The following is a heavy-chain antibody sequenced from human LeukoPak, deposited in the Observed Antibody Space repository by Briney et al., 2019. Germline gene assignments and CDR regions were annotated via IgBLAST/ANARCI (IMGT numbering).Heavy chain of an antibody. J-gene: IGHJ6*03. CDR2: ISSSGNTI. D-gene: IGHD2-2*01. Sequence: GGSLRLSCAASGFTFSSYEMNWVRQAPGKGLEWVSYISSSGNTIYYADSMKGRFTISRDNAKNSLYLQMNSLRAEDTAVYYCARDEEYCTSTSCYGDYYYYMDVWGKGTTVTVSS. CDR3: ARDEEYCTSTSCYGDYYYYMDV. V-gene: IGHV3-48*03. CDR1: GFTFSSYE.